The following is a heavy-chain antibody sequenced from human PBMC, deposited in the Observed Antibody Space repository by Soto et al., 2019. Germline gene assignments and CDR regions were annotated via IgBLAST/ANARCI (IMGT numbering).Heavy chain of an antibody. Sequence: WSLRLACAASVFTVRISGMHWCRQAPGKGLEWVAVISYDGSNKYYADSMKGRFTISRDNSKNTLYLQMNSLRAEDTAVYYCAKDLTAGWLRLPHYWGQGTLVTVSS. CDR1: VFTVRISG. D-gene: IGHD5-12*01. J-gene: IGHJ4*02. CDR2: ISYDGSNK. CDR3: AKDLTAGWLRLPHY. V-gene: IGHV3-30*18.